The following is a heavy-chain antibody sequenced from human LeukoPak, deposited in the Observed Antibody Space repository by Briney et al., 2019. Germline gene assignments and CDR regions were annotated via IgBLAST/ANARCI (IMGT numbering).Heavy chain of an antibody. CDR2: IKQDESEK. Sequence: GGSLRLSCAASGFTFNDYWMTWVRQAPGKGLEWVAHIKQDESEKYYVDSLKGRFTISRDNAKNSLFLQMNSLRAEDTAVYYCVRDCSSASLSSGCYCAMDVWGKGTTVTVSS. V-gene: IGHV3-7*03. CDR3: VRDCSSASLSSGCYCAMDV. CDR1: GFTFNDYW. J-gene: IGHJ6*04. D-gene: IGHD2-2*01.